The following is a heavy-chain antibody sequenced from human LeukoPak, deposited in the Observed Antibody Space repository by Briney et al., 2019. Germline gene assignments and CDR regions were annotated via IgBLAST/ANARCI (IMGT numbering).Heavy chain of an antibody. D-gene: IGHD2-15*01. CDR3: AKDIIGWSFDY. CDR2: ISSSGSTI. Sequence: GGSLRLSCAASGFTFSSYEMNWVRQAPGKGLEWVSYISSSGSTIYYADSVKGQFTISRDNAKNSLYLQMNSLRAEDTAVYYCAKDIIGWSFDYWGQGTLVTVSS. CDR1: GFTFSSYE. V-gene: IGHV3-48*03. J-gene: IGHJ4*02.